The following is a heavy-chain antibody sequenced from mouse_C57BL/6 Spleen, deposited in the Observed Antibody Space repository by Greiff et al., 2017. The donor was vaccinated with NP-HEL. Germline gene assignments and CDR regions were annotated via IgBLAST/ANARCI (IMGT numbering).Heavy chain of an antibody. CDR3: TRELYGNPFAY. CDR1: GYTFTDYE. D-gene: IGHD1-1*01. J-gene: IGHJ3*01. CDR2: IDPETGGT. Sequence: QVQLQQSGAELVRPGASVTLSCKASGYTFTDYEMHWVKQTPVHGLEWIGAIDPETGGTAYNQKFKGKALLTADKPSSTADMELRSLTSADSAVYYCTRELYGNPFAYWGQGTLVTVSA. V-gene: IGHV1-15*01.